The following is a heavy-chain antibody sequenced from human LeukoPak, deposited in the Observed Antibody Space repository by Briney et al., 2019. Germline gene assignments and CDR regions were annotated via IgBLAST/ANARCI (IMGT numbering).Heavy chain of an antibody. J-gene: IGHJ2*01. CDR1: GFTVSSNY. D-gene: IGHD5-24*01. CDR3: ARDPGGYNSGGDWNFDL. Sequence: GGSLRLSCAASGFTVSSNYMTWVRQAPGKGLEWVSVIYSGGSTYYADSVKGRFTISRDNSKNTLYLQMNSLRAEDTAVYYCARDPGGYNSGGDWNFDLWGRGTLVTVSS. V-gene: IGHV3-53*01. CDR2: IYSGGST.